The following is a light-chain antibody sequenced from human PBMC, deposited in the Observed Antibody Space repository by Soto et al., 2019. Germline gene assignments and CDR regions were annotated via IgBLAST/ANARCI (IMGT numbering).Light chain of an antibody. CDR1: QSISSY. J-gene: IGKJ2*01. CDR3: QQSYNTPYT. CDR2: AAS. V-gene: IGKV1-39*01. Sequence: DIQMTQSPSSLSASVGDRVTITCRASQSISSYLNWYQQKPGKAPKLLIYAASSLQSGVPSRFSGSGSGTDFTLTISSLRPEDFATYYCQQSYNTPYTFGQGTKVDIK.